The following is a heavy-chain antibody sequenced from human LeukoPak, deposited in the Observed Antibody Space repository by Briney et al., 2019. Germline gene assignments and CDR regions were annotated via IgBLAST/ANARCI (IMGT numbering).Heavy chain of an antibody. Sequence: SETLSLTCAVYDGSFSGYYWSWIRQPPGKGLEWVGEIYHSGSPNYHPCLKSRVTISVDTSKNQFSLKLSSVTAADTAVYYCAREGYCSGGSCYANWFDPWGQGTLVTVSS. V-gene: IGHV4-34*01. CDR3: AREGYCSGGSCYANWFDP. J-gene: IGHJ5*02. CDR2: IYHSGSP. D-gene: IGHD2-15*01. CDR1: DGSFSGYY.